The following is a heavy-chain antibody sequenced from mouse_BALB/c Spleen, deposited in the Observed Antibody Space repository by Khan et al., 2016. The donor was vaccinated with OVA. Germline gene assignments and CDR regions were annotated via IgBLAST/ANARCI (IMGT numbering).Heavy chain of an antibody. CDR2: IAPGSGSS. Sequence: DLVKPGASVNLSCKASGYTFTSYWINWIKQRPGQGLEWIGRIAPGSGSSSYNEMFKGKATLTLDTSSSTAYIQLSSLSSEDSAVYFWARENYYCRTWYAIDYWGQGTSVTVSS. V-gene: IGHV1S41*01. CDR3: ARENYYCRTWYAIDY. CDR1: GYTFTSYW. D-gene: IGHD1-1*01. J-gene: IGHJ4*01.